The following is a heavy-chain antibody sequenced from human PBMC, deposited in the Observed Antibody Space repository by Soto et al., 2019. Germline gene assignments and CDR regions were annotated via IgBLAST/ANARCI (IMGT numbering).Heavy chain of an antibody. D-gene: IGHD3-16*02. Sequence: SETLSLTCFVSGGSISSRGDYWVWIRQSPGKGLEWIGNIYYNGNAYYNPSFKSRCTISVDTSKNQSSLMLRSVTAADTAVYYCAKSGGIIVIPDYWGQGTRVTVSS. J-gene: IGHJ4*02. V-gene: IGHV4-39*01. CDR2: IYYNGNA. CDR3: AKSGGIIVIPDY. CDR1: GGSISSRGDY.